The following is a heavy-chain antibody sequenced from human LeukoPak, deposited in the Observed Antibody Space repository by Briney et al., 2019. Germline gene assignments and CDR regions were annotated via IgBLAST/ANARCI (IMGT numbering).Heavy chain of an antibody. Sequence: GASVKVSCKASGYTFTDYYMHWVRQAPGQGLEWMGWINPNSGGTNYAQNFQGRVAMTSDTSISTAYMELSRLRSDDTAVYYCAVRMVFIGGFDNWGQGALVTVSS. CDR3: AVRMVFIGGFDN. V-gene: IGHV1-2*02. CDR2: INPNSGGT. D-gene: IGHD3-3*01. J-gene: IGHJ4*02. CDR1: GYTFTDYY.